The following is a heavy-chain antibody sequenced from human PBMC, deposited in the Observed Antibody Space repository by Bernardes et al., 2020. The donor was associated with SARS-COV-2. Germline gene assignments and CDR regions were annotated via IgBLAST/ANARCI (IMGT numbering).Heavy chain of an antibody. CDR1: GGSFSGYY. CDR2: INHSGST. Sequence: SETLSLTCAVYGGSFSGYYWSWIRQPPGKGLEWIGEINHSGSTNYNPSLKSRVTISVDTSKNQFSLKLSSVTAADTAVYYCARVVPAAILLSYYYYYMDVWGKGTTVTVSS. J-gene: IGHJ6*03. CDR3: ARVVPAAILLSYYYYYMDV. V-gene: IGHV4-34*01. D-gene: IGHD2-2*02.